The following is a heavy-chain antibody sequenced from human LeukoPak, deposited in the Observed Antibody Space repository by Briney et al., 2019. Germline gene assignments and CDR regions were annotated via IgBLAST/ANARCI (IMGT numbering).Heavy chain of an antibody. CDR1: GGSISGYY. D-gene: IGHD6-13*01. J-gene: IGHJ5*02. CDR3: ARDQASSWYVDWFDP. Sequence: SSETLSLTCSVSGGSISGYYWTWIRQPAGKGLEWIGRVYTSGSTNYNPSLKSRVTISVDTSKNQLSLKLSSVTAADTAVYYCARDQASSWYVDWFDPWGQGTLVTVSS. V-gene: IGHV4-4*07. CDR2: VYTSGST.